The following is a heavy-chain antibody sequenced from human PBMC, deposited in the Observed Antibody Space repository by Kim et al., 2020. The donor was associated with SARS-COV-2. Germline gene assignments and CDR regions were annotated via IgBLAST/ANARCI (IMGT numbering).Heavy chain of an antibody. J-gene: IGHJ4*02. Sequence: ASVKVSCKVSGYTLTELSMHWVRQAPGKGLEWMGGFDHEDGETIYAQKFQGRVTMTEDTSTDTAYMELSSLRSEDTAVYYCATAPPYDYVWGSYRVFDYWGQGTLVTVSS. CDR2: FDHEDGET. V-gene: IGHV1-24*01. CDR1: GYTLTELS. CDR3: ATAPPYDYVWGSYRVFDY. D-gene: IGHD3-16*02.